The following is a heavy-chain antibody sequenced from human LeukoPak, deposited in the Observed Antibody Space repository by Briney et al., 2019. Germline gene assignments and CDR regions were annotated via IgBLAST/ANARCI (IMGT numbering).Heavy chain of an antibody. V-gene: IGHV3-21*04. CDR2: ISSNSEYI. CDR1: GFTFSSYH. J-gene: IGHJ4*02. D-gene: IGHD2-21*02. Sequence: SGGSLRLSCAASGFTFSSYHINWVRQAPGKGPEWVSSISSNSEYIYYADSVKGRFTISRDNAKNSLYLQMNSLRAEDTAVYYCGSLQPLLPAYFDCWGQGTLVTVSS. CDR3: GSLQPLLPAYFDC.